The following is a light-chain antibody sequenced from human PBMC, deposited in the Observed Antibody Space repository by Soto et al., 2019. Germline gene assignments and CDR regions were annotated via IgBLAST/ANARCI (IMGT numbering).Light chain of an antibody. CDR2: DAS. V-gene: IGKV3-11*01. CDR3: QQRNSWPLT. J-gene: IGKJ4*01. Sequence: EIVMTPSPAILSVSPGERATLSCRASQSVITYLAWYQQKPGQAPRLVIFDASSRASGIPARFSGSGSGTDFTLTISSLEPEDFAVYYCQQRNSWPLTFGGGTKVDIK. CDR1: QSVITY.